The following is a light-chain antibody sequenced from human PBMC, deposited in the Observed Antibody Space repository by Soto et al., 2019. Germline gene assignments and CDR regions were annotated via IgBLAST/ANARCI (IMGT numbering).Light chain of an antibody. CDR3: LQDNNWPWT. J-gene: IGKJ1*01. CDR2: GAS. Sequence: IQMTQSPSSLSASVGDRVTITCRASQAIRNDLGWYQQNPGKAPNLLIYGASTLQSGVPSRFSGSGYGTHFTLTISSLQPEDFATYYCLQDNNWPWTFGQGTKVEI. CDR1: QAIRND. V-gene: IGKV1-6*01.